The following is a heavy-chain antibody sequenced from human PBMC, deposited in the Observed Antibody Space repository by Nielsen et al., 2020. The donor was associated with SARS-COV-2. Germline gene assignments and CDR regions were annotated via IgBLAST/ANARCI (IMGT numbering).Heavy chain of an antibody. CDR3: ASPGPYPWMGPGH. Sequence: ASVKVSCKASGYTFTSYGISWVRQAPGQGLEWMGWISAYNGNTNYAQKFQGRVTITRDTSASTAYMELSSLRSEDTAVYYCASPGPYPWMGPGHWGQGTLVTVSS. D-gene: IGHD1-1*01. J-gene: IGHJ4*02. V-gene: IGHV1-18*04. CDR1: GYTFTSYG. CDR2: ISAYNGNT.